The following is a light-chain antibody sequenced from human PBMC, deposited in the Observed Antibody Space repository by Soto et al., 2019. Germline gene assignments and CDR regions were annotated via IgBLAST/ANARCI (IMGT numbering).Light chain of an antibody. CDR2: AAS. J-gene: IGKJ2*01. V-gene: IGKV1-27*01. CDR3: QKYNSAPYT. Sequence: DIQLTQSPSSLSASVGDRVTITCRASPGISNYVAWYQQKPGKVPKILIYAASTLQSGVPSRCSGSGSGTDFTLTISSLQPEEVATYYCQKYNSAPYTFGQGTKLEIK. CDR1: PGISNY.